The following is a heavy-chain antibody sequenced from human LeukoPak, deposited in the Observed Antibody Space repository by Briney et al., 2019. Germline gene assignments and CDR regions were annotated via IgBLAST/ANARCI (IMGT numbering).Heavy chain of an antibody. CDR2: IRYDGSNK. Sequence: TGGSLRLSCATSGFTFTTYWMNWVRQAPGKGLEWVAFIRYDGSNKYYADSVKGRFTISRDNSKNTLYLQMNSLRAEDTAVYYCAKDSLGIQLWLRGGWFDPWGQGTLVTVSS. CDR1: GFTFTTYW. D-gene: IGHD5-18*01. CDR3: AKDSLGIQLWLRGGWFDP. V-gene: IGHV3-30*02. J-gene: IGHJ5*02.